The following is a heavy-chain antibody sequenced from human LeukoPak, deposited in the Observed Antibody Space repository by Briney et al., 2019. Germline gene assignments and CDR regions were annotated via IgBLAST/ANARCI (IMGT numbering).Heavy chain of an antibody. CDR1: GYTLTELS. CDR2: IRKKANSYTT. Sequence: SCRVSGYTLTELSMHWVRQAPGRGLEWVGRIRKKANSYTTEYAASVKGRFTISRDDSKNSLYLQMNSLKAEDTAVYYCAKGVFAVATIGDWGQGTLVTVSS. V-gene: IGHV3-72*01. CDR3: AKGVFAVATIGD. D-gene: IGHD5-12*01. J-gene: IGHJ4*02.